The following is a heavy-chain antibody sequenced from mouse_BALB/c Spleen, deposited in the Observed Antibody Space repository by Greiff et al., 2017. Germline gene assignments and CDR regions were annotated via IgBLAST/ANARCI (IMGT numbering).Heavy chain of an antibody. V-gene: IGHV3-2*02. CDR1: GYSITSDYA. D-gene: IGHD1-1*01. CDR3: ARYYYGISYGFAY. Sequence: VQLKESGPGLVKPSQSLSLTCTVTGYSITSDYAWNWIRQFPGNKLEWMGYISYSGSTSYNPSLKSRISITRDTSKNQFFLQLNSVTTEDTATYYCARYYYGISYGFAYWGQGTLVTVSA. CDR2: ISYSGST. J-gene: IGHJ3*01.